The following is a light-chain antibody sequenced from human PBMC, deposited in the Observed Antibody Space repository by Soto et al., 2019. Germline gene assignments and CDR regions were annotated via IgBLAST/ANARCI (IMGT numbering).Light chain of an antibody. V-gene: IGLV2-8*01. CDR1: SNDVGGYKF. J-gene: IGLJ3*02. Sequence: QSALTQPPSASGSPGQSVTISCTGTSNDVGGYKFVSWHQHHPGKAPKLIIYEVSERPSGVPDRVSGSKSGNTASLTVSGLQAEDEADYYCSSYAGGRSLVFGGGTQLTVL. CDR2: EVS. CDR3: SSYAGGRSLV.